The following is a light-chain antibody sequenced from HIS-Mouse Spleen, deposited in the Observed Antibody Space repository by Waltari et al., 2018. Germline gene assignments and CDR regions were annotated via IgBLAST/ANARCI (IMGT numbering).Light chain of an antibody. CDR3: QTWGTGIWE. CDR2: LNSDGSH. CDR1: SGHSSYA. Sequence: QLVLTQSPSASASLGASVKLTCTLSSGHSSYAIAWHQQQPEKGPRYLMKLNSDGSHSKGDGLPDRFSGSSSGAERYLTISSLQSEDEADYYCQTWGTGIWEFGGGTKLTVL. V-gene: IGLV4-69*01. J-gene: IGLJ3*02.